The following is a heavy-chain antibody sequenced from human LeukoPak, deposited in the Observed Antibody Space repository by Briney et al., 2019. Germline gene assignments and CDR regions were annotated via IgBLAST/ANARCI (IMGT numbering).Heavy chain of an antibody. D-gene: IGHD2-8*01. V-gene: IGHV1-46*01. CDR3: ARALTAMAFDY. J-gene: IGHJ4*02. CDR1: GYTFTSYY. CDR2: INPSGEST. Sequence: VASVKVSCKASGYTFTSYYMHWVRQAPGQGLEWMGMINPSGESTTYAQKFQGRVTITADKSTSTAYMELSSLRSEDTAVYYCARALTAMAFDYWGQGTLVTVSS.